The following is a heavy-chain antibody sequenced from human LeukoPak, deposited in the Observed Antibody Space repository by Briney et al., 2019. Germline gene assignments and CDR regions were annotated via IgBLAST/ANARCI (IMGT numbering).Heavy chain of an antibody. D-gene: IGHD3-3*01. J-gene: IGHJ4*02. CDR3: VRSSTYYLYYD. CDR2: MYYSGST. V-gene: IGHV4-59*08. CDR1: GGPISRHY. Sequence: SETLSITCTVSGGPISRHYCNWLRQPPGKGLEWIGYMYYSGSTNYNPSLKSRVTISVDISKHQFSLKLSSVTAADTAVSYCVRSSTYYLYYDRGQGPLGTVSS.